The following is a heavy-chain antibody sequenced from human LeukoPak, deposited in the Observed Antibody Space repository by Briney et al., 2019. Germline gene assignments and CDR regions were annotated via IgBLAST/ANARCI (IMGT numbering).Heavy chain of an antibody. CDR3: ARCTTGRTFGSLREIKRSREIDY. J-gene: IGHJ4*02. Sequence: GGSLRHSCAASGFTFSSYSMNWVRQAPGKGLEWVSSISSSSSNIYYADSVKGRFTISRDNAKNSLYPQMNSLRVEDTAVYYCARCTTGRTFGSLREIKRSREIDYWGQGTLVTVSS. D-gene: IGHD1-1*01. CDR2: ISSSSSNI. CDR1: GFTFSSYS. V-gene: IGHV3-21*01.